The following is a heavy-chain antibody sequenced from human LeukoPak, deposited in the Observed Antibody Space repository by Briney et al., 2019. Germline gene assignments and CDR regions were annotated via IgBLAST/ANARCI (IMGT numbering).Heavy chain of an antibody. J-gene: IGHJ4*02. CDR3: ARVGYYDSSGYYYDNIDY. V-gene: IGHV1-46*01. D-gene: IGHD3-22*01. CDR1: GYTFTSYY. CDR2: INPNAGTT. Sequence: ASVKVSCKASGYTFTSYYMHWVRQAPGQGLEWMGIINPNAGTTSYAQKFQGRVTVTRDTSTSTVYMELSSLRSEDTAVYYCARVGYYDSSGYYYDNIDYWGQGTLVTVSS.